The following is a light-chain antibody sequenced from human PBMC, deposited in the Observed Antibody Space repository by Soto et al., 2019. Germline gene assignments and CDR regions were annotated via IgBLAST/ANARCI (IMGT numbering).Light chain of an antibody. CDR3: QQYNNWPSPIT. CDR2: GAS. CDR1: QSIGSN. V-gene: IGKV3-15*01. J-gene: IGKJ5*01. Sequence: EVLLTQSPGTLSVSPGERATLSYRASQSIGSNLAWYQQKPGQAPSLLIYGASTRAAAIPARFSGSGSGTDFTLTISSLQSEDFAAYYCQQYNNWPSPITFGQGTRLEMK.